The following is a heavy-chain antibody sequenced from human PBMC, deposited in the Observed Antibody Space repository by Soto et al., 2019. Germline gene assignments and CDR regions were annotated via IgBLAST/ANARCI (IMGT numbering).Heavy chain of an antibody. Sequence: EVQLLESGGGLVQPGGSLRLSCAASGFTFSSYAMSWVRQAPGKGLEWVSLISGSGGRTYYADSVKGRFTISRDNSKNTLYLKMHSLRAEDTAVYYCEKELSPYYYYAMDVWGQGTTVTVSS. V-gene: IGHV3-23*01. CDR2: ISGSGGRT. D-gene: IGHD3-16*02. J-gene: IGHJ6*02. CDR1: GFTFSSYA. CDR3: EKELSPYYYYAMDV.